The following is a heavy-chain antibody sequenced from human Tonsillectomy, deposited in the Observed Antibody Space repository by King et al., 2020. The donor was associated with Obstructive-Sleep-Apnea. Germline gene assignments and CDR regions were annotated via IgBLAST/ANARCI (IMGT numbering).Heavy chain of an antibody. CDR2: IYYSGST. D-gene: IGHD2-2*01. CDR3: AREGDIVVVPAANMDV. J-gene: IGHJ6*02. CDR1: GGSISSSSYY. V-gene: IGHV4-39*07. Sequence: QLQESGPGLVKPSETLSLTCTVSGGSISSSSYYWGWIRQPPGKGLEWIVSIYYSGSTYYNPSLKSRGTISVDTSKNQFSLKLSAVTAADTAVYYCAREGDIVVVPAANMDVWGQGTTVTVSS.